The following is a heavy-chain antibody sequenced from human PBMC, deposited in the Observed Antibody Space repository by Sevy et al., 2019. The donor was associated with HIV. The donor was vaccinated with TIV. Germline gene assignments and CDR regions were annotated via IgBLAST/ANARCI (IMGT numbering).Heavy chain of an antibody. CDR1: GFTFSSYA. V-gene: IGHV3-23*01. Sequence: GGSLRLSCAASGFTFSSYAMSWVRQAPGKGLEWVSAISGSGGSTYYADSMKGRFTISRDNSKNTRYLQMNSLRAEDTAVYSCAKALITMVRGTDYWGQGTLVTVSS. CDR2: ISGSGGST. CDR3: AKALITMVRGTDY. J-gene: IGHJ4*02. D-gene: IGHD3-10*01.